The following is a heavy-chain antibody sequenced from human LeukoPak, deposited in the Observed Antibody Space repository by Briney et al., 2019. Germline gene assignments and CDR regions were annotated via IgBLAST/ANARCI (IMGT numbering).Heavy chain of an antibody. Sequence: ASVKVSCKASGGTFSSYAISWVRQAPGQGLEWMGWINPNSGGTNYAQKFQGRVTMTRDTSISTAYMELSRLRSDGTAVYYCARGFGLPAAIGDYWGQGTLVTVSS. D-gene: IGHD2-2*01. V-gene: IGHV1-2*02. CDR2: INPNSGGT. CDR1: GGTFSSYA. J-gene: IGHJ4*02. CDR3: ARGFGLPAAIGDY.